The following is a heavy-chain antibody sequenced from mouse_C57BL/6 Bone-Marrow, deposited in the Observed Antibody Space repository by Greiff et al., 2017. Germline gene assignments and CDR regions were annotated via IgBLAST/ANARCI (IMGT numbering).Heavy chain of an antibody. CDR1: GYTFTSYW. CDR2: IDPSDSYT. CDR3: ARGVPYYYGSSSYAMDY. V-gene: IGHV1-50*01. J-gene: IGHJ4*01. Sequence: QVQLQQPGAELVKPGASVKLSCKASGYTFTSYWMQWVKQRPGQGLEWIGEIDPSDSYTNYNQKFKGKATLTVYTSSSTAYMQLSSLTSEDSAVYYCARGVPYYYGSSSYAMDYWGQGTSVTVSS. D-gene: IGHD1-1*01.